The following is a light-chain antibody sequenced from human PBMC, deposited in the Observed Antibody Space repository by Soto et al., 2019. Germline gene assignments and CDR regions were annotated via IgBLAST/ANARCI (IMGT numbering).Light chain of an antibody. CDR3: QQRRNWPWLT. V-gene: IGKV3-11*01. Sequence: EIVLTQSPATLSLSPGERATLSCRASQSVNNYLAWYQQRPGQAPRLLIYDVSNRATGIPARFSGSRSGTDFTLTISSLEPEDSAVYFCQQRRNWPWLTFGGGTRVEIK. J-gene: IGKJ4*01. CDR1: QSVNNY. CDR2: DVS.